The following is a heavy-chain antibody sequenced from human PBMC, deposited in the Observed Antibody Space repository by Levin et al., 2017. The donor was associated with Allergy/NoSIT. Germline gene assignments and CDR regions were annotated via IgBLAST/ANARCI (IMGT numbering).Heavy chain of an antibody. CDR3: ARDFYYGSGSPRGYGMDV. J-gene: IGHJ6*02. CDR2: ISSGAIYT. V-gene: IGHV3-21*01. CDR1: GFMFRNYS. D-gene: IGHD3-10*01. Sequence: RGESLKISCVASGFMFRNYSMNWVRQTPGKGLEWVSSISSGAIYTYHADSLEGRFTISRDNDQNSLFLEMTSLKVEDTAVYYCARDFYYGSGSPRGYGMDVWGQGTTVTVSS.